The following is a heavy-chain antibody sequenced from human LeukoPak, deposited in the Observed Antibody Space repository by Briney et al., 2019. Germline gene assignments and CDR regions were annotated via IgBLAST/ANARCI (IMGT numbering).Heavy chain of an antibody. Sequence: GGSLRLSCAASGFTFSSYAMSWVRQAPGKGLEWVSAISGSGGSTYYADSVKGRFTISRDNSKNTLYLQMNSLRAEDTAVYYCARDRYARDAFDIWGQGTMVTVSS. CDR1: GFTFSSYA. V-gene: IGHV3-23*01. D-gene: IGHD1-1*01. CDR3: ARDRYARDAFDI. CDR2: ISGSGGST. J-gene: IGHJ3*02.